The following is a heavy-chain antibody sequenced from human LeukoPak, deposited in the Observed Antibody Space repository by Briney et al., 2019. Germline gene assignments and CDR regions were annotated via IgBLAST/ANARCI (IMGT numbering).Heavy chain of an antibody. CDR1: GYTLTELS. CDR3: VLLVWSYNWFDP. J-gene: IGHJ5*02. CDR2: FDPEDGET. Sequence: ASVKVSCKVSGYTLTELSMHWVRQAPGKGLEWMGGFDPEDGETIYAQKFQGRVTMTEDTSTDTAYMELSSLRSEDTAVYYCVLLVWSYNWFDPWGQGTLVTVSS. D-gene: IGHD2-15*01. V-gene: IGHV1-24*01.